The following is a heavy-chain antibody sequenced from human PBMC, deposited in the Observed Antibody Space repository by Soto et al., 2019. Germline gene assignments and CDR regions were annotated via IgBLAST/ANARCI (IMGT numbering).Heavy chain of an antibody. D-gene: IGHD5-18*01. CDR1: GGSISSSSYY. J-gene: IGHJ4*02. V-gene: IGHV4-39*01. CDR3: AGFVDTAMVVNVDY. CDR2: IYYSGST. Sequence: SETLSLTCTVSGGSISSSSYYWGWIRQPPGKGLEWFGSIYYSGSTYYNPSLKSRVTISVDTSKNQFSLKLSSVTAADTAVYYCAGFVDTAMVVNVDYWGQGTLVTVSS.